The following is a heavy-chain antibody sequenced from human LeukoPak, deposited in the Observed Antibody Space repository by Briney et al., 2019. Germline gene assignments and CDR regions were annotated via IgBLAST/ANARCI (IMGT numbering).Heavy chain of an antibody. CDR3: ARDLHGYCSGGSCYSGGWFDP. J-gene: IGHJ5*02. D-gene: IGHD2-15*01. CDR2: IRYDGSNK. CDR1: GFTFSSYG. V-gene: IGHV3-30*02. Sequence: GGSLRLSCAASGFTFSSYGMHWVRQAPGKGLEWVAFIRYDGSNKYYADSVKGRFTISRDNSKNTLYLQMNSLRAEDTAVYYCARDLHGYCSGGSCYSGGWFDPWGQGTLVTVSS.